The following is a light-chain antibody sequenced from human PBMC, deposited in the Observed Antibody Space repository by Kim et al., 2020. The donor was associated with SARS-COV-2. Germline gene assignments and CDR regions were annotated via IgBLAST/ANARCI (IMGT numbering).Light chain of an antibody. J-gene: IGLJ3*02. CDR3: QSYDSNLSGPWV. Sequence: QSVLTQPPSVSGAPGQRVTISCTGCSSNIGAGFEVHWYQQLPGTAPKLLIYGNNNRPSGVPDRFSGSRSGTSASLAITGLQVEDEADYYCQSYDSNLSGPWVFGGGTQLTVL. CDR2: GNN. V-gene: IGLV1-40*01. CDR1: SSNIGAGFE.